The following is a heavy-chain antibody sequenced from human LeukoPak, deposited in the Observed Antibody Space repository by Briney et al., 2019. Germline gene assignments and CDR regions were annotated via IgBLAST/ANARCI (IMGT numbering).Heavy chain of an antibody. CDR3: AREDHESSGFGY. CDR1: GFTFSTYW. CDR2: IKKDGSEK. D-gene: IGHD3-22*01. Sequence: PGGSLRLSCAASGFTFSTYWMSWVRQAPGKGLEWVANIKKDGSEKNYVDSVKGRFTISRDNAKKSLYLQVNSLRAEDTAVYYCAREDHESSGFGYWGRGTLVTVSS. J-gene: IGHJ4*02. V-gene: IGHV3-7*01.